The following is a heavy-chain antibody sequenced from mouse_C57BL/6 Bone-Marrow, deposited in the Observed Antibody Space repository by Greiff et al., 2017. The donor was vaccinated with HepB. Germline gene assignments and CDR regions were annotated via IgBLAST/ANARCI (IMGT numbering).Heavy chain of an antibody. Sequence: QVQLQQSGAELARPGASVKLSCKASGYTFTSYGISWVKQRTGQGLEWIGEIYPRSGNTYYNEKFKGKATLTADKSSSTAYMELRSLTSEDSAVYFCARSPDGYYLAYWGQGTLVTVSA. J-gene: IGHJ3*01. CDR2: IYPRSGNT. D-gene: IGHD2-3*01. CDR1: GYTFTSYG. V-gene: IGHV1-81*01. CDR3: ARSPDGYYLAY.